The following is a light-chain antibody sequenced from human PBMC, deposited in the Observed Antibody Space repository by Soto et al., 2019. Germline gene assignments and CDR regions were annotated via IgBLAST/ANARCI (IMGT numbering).Light chain of an antibody. Sequence: ELVGKQSQGNLWLSPLQKSSSGFRASQSIRSYLAWYQQKPGQAPRLLIYDASNRATGIPARFSGSGSGTDLALTTGSLEPADFAIYYCQQRSNWPLTIGGGTRVEIK. CDR3: QQRSNWPLT. CDR2: DAS. V-gene: IGKV3-11*01. CDR1: QSIRSY. J-gene: IGKJ4*01.